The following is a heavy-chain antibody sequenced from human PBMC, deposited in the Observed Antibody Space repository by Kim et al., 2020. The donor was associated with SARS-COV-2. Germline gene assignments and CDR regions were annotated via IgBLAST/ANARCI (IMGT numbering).Heavy chain of an antibody. D-gene: IGHD5-18*01. J-gene: IGHJ4*02. CDR1: GFTFDDYA. CDR2: ISWNSGSI. CDR3: AKDIFGGGPYVDTAMATSYYFDY. V-gene: IGHV3-9*01. Sequence: GGSLRLSCAASGFTFDDYAMHWVRQAPGKGLEWVSGISWNSGSIGYADSVKGRFTISRDNAKNSLYLQMNSLRAEDTALYYCAKDIFGGGPYVDTAMATSYYFDYWGQGTLVTVSS.